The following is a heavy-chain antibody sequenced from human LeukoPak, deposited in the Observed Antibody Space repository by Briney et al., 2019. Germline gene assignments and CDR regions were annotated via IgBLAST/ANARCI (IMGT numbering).Heavy chain of an antibody. J-gene: IGHJ6*02. CDR3: ARALIATKRLLWFGDPRFRDGMDV. CDR1: GGSFSGYY. V-gene: IGHV4-34*01. D-gene: IGHD3-10*01. CDR2: INHSGST. Sequence: NPSEALSLTCAVYGGSFSGYYWSWIRQPPGKGLEWTGEINHSGSTNYNPSLKSRVTISVDTSKNQFSLKLSSVTAADTAVYYCARALIATKRLLWFGDPRFRDGMDVWGQGTTVTVSS.